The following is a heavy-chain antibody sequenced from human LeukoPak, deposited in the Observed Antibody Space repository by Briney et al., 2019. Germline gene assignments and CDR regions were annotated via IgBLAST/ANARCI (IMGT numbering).Heavy chain of an antibody. Sequence: GESLKIFCKGSGYSFTSYWISWVRQMPGKGLEWMGRIDPSDSYTNYSPSFQGHVTISADKSISTAYLQWSSLKASDTAMYYCARHGPYYDILTGSTNWFDPWGQGTLVTVSS. CDR2: IDPSDSYT. V-gene: IGHV5-10-1*01. CDR3: ARHGPYYDILTGSTNWFDP. CDR1: GYSFTSYW. J-gene: IGHJ5*02. D-gene: IGHD3-9*01.